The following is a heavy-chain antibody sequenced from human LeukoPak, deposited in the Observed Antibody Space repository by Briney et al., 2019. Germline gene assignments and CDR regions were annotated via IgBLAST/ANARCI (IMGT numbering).Heavy chain of an antibody. CDR3: ARDAFTVYAFDI. D-gene: IGHD2-8*02. CDR1: GFTFSSYG. Sequence: PGGSLRLSCAASGFTFSSYGMHWVRQAPGKGLEWVAFIRYDGSNKYYADSVKGRFTISRDNSKNSLYLQMNSLRAEDTAVYYCARDAFTVYAFDIWGQGTMVTVSS. CDR2: IRYDGSNK. V-gene: IGHV3-30*02. J-gene: IGHJ3*02.